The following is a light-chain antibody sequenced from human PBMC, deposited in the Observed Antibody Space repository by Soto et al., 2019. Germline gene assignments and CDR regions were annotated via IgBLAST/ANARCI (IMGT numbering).Light chain of an antibody. CDR3: QQYSMAPLT. J-gene: IGKJ1*01. CDR1: QSISSN. Sequence: ETVLTQSPATLSLSPGERVTLSRRASQSISSNLAWYPQKPGQAPRLVIFGASSRATGIPDRFSASGSGTDFTLTISRLEPEDFAVYYCQQYSMAPLTFGQGTKV. V-gene: IGKV3-20*01. CDR2: GAS.